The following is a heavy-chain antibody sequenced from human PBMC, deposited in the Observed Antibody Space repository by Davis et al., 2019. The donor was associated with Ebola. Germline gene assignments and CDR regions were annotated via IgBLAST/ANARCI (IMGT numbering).Heavy chain of an antibody. Sequence: ASVKVSCKASGYTFTSYGISWVRQAPGQGLEWMGWISAYNGNTNYAQKLQGRVTMTTDTSTSTAYMELRSLRSDDTAVYYCAKGDGAWELVSWWYFDYWGQGTLVTVSS. CDR3: AKGDGAWELVSWWYFDY. CDR1: GYTFTSYG. D-gene: IGHD1-26*01. CDR2: ISAYNGNT. V-gene: IGHV1-18*04. J-gene: IGHJ4*02.